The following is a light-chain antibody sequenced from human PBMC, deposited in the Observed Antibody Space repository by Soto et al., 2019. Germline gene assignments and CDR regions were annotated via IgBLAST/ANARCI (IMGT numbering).Light chain of an antibody. CDR1: QSIRNY. Sequence: DIQMTQSPSSLSASVGDRVTITCRASQSIRNYLNCYQQKPVKAPRLLIYDASRLQGGVASRFSGSGSVTDFTLTFSSLQPEDSATYYCQQRYSTPRTFGQGTKVEIK. J-gene: IGKJ1*01. CDR2: DAS. CDR3: QQRYSTPRT. V-gene: IGKV1-39*01.